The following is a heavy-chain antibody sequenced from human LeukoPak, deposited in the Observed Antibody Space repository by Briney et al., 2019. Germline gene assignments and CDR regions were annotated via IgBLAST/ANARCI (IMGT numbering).Heavy chain of an antibody. CDR2: INHSGST. CDR1: GGSFSGYY. J-gene: IGHJ4*02. CDR3: ASRDNWNAFDY. D-gene: IGHD1-20*01. Sequence: SETLSLTCAVHGGSFSGYYWSWIRQPPGKGLEWIGEINHSGSTNYNPSLKSRVGISVDTSKNQFSLNRNSMTAAATAVSYCASRDNWNAFDYWGQGTLVTVSS. V-gene: IGHV4-34*01.